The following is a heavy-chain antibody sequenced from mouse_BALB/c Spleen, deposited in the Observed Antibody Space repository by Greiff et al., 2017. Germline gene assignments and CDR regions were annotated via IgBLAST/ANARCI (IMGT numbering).Heavy chain of an antibody. V-gene: IGHV1-69*02. CDR1: GYTFTSYW. CDR3: TRERYYGSSYEGFAY. D-gene: IGHD1-1*01. CDR2: IYPSDSYT. Sequence: QVQLQQPGAELVRPGASVKLSCKASGYTFTSYWINWVKQRPGQGLEWIGNIYPSDSYTNYNQKFKDKATLTVDKSSSTAYMQLSSPTSEDSAVYYCTRERYYGSSYEGFAYWGQGTLVTVSA. J-gene: IGHJ3*01.